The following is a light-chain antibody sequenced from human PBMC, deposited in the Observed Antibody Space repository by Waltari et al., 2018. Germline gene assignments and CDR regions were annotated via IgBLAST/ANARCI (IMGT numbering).Light chain of an antibody. CDR2: QYK. CDR3: QAWYSNTAI. J-gene: IGLJ2*01. V-gene: IGLV3-1*01. Sequence: NQLTQPPSVSVSPGQTATITCSGDELGHRYASWYHQKPGQSPLLVIYQYKKRPSGIAGRFSGSNSGNTATLTISGTQAIDESDYYWQAWYSNTAIFGGGTRLTVL. CDR1: ELGHRY.